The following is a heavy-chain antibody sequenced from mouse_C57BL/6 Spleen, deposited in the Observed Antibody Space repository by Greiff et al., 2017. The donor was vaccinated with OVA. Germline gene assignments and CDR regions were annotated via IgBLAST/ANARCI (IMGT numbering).Heavy chain of an antibody. CDR3: ARDDWEEGY. CDR2: IDPSDSET. D-gene: IGHD4-1*01. V-gene: IGHV1-52*01. CDR1: GYTFTSYW. J-gene: IGHJ2*01. Sequence: VQLQQPGAELVRPGSSVKLSCKASGYTFTSYWMHWVKQRPIQGLEWIGNIDPSDSETHYNQKFKDKATLTEDKSSSTAYMQLSSLTSEDSAVYYCARDDWEEGYWGQGTTLRVSS.